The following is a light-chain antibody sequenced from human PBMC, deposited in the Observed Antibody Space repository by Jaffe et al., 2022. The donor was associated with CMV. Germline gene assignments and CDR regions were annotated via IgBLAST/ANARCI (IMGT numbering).Light chain of an antibody. Sequence: QSVLIQPPSASGTPGQMVTISCSGSTSNIGSNYVHWYQQVPGAAPKLLIYRNDQRPSEVPDRFSGSKSGTSASLAISGLRSEDEAVYSCAAWDDSLSGRVFGRGTQVTV. V-gene: IGLV1-47*01. J-gene: IGLJ6*01. CDR3: AAWDDSLSGRV. CDR1: TSNIGSNY. CDR2: RND.